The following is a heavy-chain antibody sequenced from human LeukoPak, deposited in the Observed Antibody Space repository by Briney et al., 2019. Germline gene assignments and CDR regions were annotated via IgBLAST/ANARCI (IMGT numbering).Heavy chain of an antibody. CDR3: ARVSARWLQLFDY. Sequence: GGSLRLSCAASGFTFSNYWMHWVRQAPGKGLVWVSRINSDGINTSYADSVKGRFTISRDNAKNTLNLQMNSLRAEDTSVYYCARVSARWLQLFDYWGQGTLVTVSS. CDR2: INSDGINT. V-gene: IGHV3-74*01. D-gene: IGHD5-24*01. CDR1: GFTFSNYW. J-gene: IGHJ4*02.